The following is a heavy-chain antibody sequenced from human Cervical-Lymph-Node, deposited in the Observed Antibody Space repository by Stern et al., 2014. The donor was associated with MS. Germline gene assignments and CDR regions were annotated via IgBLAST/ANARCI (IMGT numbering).Heavy chain of an antibody. CDR1: GGSISSGAYC. Sequence: QVQLQESGPGLVKPSQTLSLTCTISGGSISSGAYCWSWFRQPAGKEPEWIGRIYSNGDTNYNPSLKSRVTMSVDTPKNQFSLSVNSVTAADTAVYYCARRTDKGSWNYFDYWGQGILVTVSS. CDR2: IYSNGDT. CDR3: ARRTDKGSWNYFDY. J-gene: IGHJ4*02. D-gene: IGHD3-3*01. V-gene: IGHV4-61*02.